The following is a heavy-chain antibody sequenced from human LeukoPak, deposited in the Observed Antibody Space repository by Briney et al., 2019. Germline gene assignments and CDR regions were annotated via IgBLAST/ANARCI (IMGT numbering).Heavy chain of an antibody. J-gene: IGHJ4*02. CDR3: AKDNGYNWNYNTLGY. CDR1: GFTFRNYA. D-gene: IGHD1-7*01. Sequence: QPGGSLRLSCAASGFTFRNYAMSWVRQAPGKGLEWVSVITGSGGTTNYADSVKGRFTISRDTSKNTLYLQMNSLRAEDTAVYYCAKDNGYNWNYNTLGYWGQGTLVTVSS. CDR2: ITGSGGTT. V-gene: IGHV3-23*01.